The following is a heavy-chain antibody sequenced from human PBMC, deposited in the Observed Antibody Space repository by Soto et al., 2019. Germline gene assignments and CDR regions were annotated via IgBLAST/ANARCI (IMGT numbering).Heavy chain of an antibody. CDR2: IYHSGGT. CDR3: ARGSYDILTGYYLFDY. V-gene: IGHV4-4*02. D-gene: IGHD3-9*01. J-gene: IGHJ4*02. Sequence: PSETLSLTCAVSGGSISSSNWWSWVRQPPGKGLEWIGEIYHSGGTNYDPSLKGRVTISVDKSKNQFSLKLSSVTAADTAVYYCARGSYDILTGYYLFDYWGQGTLVTVSS. CDR1: GGSISSSNW.